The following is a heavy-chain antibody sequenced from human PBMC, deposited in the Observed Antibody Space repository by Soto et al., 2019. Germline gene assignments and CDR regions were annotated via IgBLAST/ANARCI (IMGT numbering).Heavy chain of an antibody. J-gene: IGHJ3*02. CDR1: GYTFTDYY. V-gene: IGHV1-2*02. D-gene: IGHD3-22*01. CDR3: ASWYYDTSGHDAFDI. Sequence: ASVKVSCKASGYTFTDYYIHWVRQAPGQGLEWVGWINPKSGGISYAQQFQGRVTMARDTSTTTAYMDLSSLRSDDTAVYYCASWYYDTSGHDAFDIWGQGTLVTVSS. CDR2: INPKSGGI.